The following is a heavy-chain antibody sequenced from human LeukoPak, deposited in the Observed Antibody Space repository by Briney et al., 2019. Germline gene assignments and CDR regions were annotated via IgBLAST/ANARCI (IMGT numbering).Heavy chain of an antibody. CDR1: GFTFSSYA. J-gene: IGHJ3*02. V-gene: IGHV3-23*01. CDR3: TTYRSAPYAFDI. D-gene: IGHD3-16*02. Sequence: GGSLRLSCAASGFTFSSYAMSWVRQAPGKGLEWVSAISGSGGSTYYADSVKGRFTISRDNSKNTLYLQMNSLRAEDAAVYYCTTYRSAPYAFDIWGQGTMVTVSS. CDR2: ISGSGGST.